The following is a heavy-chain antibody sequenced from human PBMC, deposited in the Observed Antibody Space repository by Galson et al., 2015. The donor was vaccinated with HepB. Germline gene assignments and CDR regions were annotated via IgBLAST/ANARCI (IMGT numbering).Heavy chain of an antibody. CDR3: ATSAGVSNILTGYFDY. J-gene: IGHJ4*02. CDR1: GYPLTDYY. Sequence: SVKVSCKASGYPLTDYYIHWVRQAPGQGLEWMGWINPKSGGTNYAQNFQGRVTMSRDTSITTAYMEVSRLTSDDTAVYYCATSAGVSNILTGYFDYWGQGALVTASS. V-gene: IGHV1-2*02. CDR2: INPKSGGT. D-gene: IGHD3-9*01.